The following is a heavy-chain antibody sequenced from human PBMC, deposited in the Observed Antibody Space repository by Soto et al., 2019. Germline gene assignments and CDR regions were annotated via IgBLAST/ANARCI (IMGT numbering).Heavy chain of an antibody. J-gene: IGHJ3*02. Sequence: ASVKVSCKASGYTFTSYGISWVRQAPGQGLEWMGWISAYNGNTNYAQKLQGRVTMTTDTSTSTAYMELRSLRSDDTAVYYCAREYCSGGSCYSDRAFDIWGQGTMVTVSS. CDR3: AREYCSGGSCYSDRAFDI. D-gene: IGHD2-15*01. V-gene: IGHV1-18*01. CDR1: GYTFTSYG. CDR2: ISAYNGNT.